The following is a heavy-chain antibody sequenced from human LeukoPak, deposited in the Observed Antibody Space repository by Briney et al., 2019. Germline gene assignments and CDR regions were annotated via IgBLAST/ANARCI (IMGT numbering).Heavy chain of an antibody. D-gene: IGHD3-22*01. CDR2: IYTSGST. CDR1: GGSISSYY. J-gene: IGHJ4*02. Sequence: SETLSLTCTVSGGSISSYYWSWIRQPAGKGLEWIGRIYTSGSTNYNPSLKSRVTMSVDTSKNQFSLKLSSVTAADTAVYYCARVPGAYYYDSSGHDYWGQGTLVTVSS. CDR3: ARVPGAYYYDSSGHDY. V-gene: IGHV4-4*07.